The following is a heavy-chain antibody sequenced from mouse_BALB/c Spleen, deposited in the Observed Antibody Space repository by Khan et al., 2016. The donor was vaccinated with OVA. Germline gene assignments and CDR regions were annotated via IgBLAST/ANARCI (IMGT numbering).Heavy chain of an antibody. V-gene: IGHV3-2*02. J-gene: IGHJ3*01. CDR2: ISYSGNT. D-gene: IGHD2-4*01. Sequence: DVKLQESGPGLVKPSQSLSLTCTVTGYSITSEFAWNWIRQFPGNKLEWMGYISYSGNTRYNPSLKSLISITRDTSRNQFFLQLNSVTTDDTATYYCARKDYYDYDPFPYWGQGTLVTVSA. CDR1: GYSITSEFA. CDR3: ARKDYYDYDPFPY.